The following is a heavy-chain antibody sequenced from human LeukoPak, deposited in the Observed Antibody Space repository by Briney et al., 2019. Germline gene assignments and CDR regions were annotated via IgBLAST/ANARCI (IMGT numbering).Heavy chain of an antibody. Sequence: SETLSLTCTVSGGSISTDLYYWTWIRQPAGKGLEWIGRIYSNGWTDYNPPLKSRASISIDTSKNHFSLKTSIAIGADTALYYCARGSGWNSFDPWGQGTLVTVSS. CDR1: GGSISTDLYY. D-gene: IGHD6-19*01. V-gene: IGHV4-61*02. CDR2: IYSNGWT. CDR3: ARGSGWNSFDP. J-gene: IGHJ5*02.